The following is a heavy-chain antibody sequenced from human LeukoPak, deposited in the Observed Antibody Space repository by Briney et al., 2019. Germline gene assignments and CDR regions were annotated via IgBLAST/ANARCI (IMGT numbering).Heavy chain of an antibody. CDR3: ARLSDKGLNCSGGSCYPNWFGP. CDR2: ISAYNGNT. D-gene: IGHD2-15*01. V-gene: IGHV1-18*01. Sequence: ASVKVSCKASGYTFTSYGISWVRQAPGQGLEWMGWISAYNGNTNYAQKLQGRVTMTTDTSTSTAYMELRSLRSDDTAVYYCARLSDKGLNCSGGSCYPNWFGPWGQGTLVTVSS. CDR1: GYTFTSYG. J-gene: IGHJ5*02.